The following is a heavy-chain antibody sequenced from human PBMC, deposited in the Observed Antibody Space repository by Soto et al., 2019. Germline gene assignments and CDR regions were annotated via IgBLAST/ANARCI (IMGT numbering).Heavy chain of an antibody. Sequence: PGGSLSLSCAASGFTFSSYGMHWVRQAPGKGLEWVAVIWYDGSNKYYADSVKGRFTISRDNSKNTLYLQMNSLRAEDTAVYYCARDRDGYNSGFDYWGQGTLVTVSS. V-gene: IGHV3-33*01. CDR2: IWYDGSNK. CDR1: GFTFSSYG. J-gene: IGHJ4*02. CDR3: ARDRDGYNSGFDY. D-gene: IGHD5-12*01.